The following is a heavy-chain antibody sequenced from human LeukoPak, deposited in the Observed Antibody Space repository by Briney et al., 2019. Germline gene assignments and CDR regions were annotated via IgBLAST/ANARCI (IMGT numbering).Heavy chain of an antibody. Sequence: ASVKVSCKASGYTFTSYYMHWVRQAPGQGLEWMGWINPNSGGTNYAQKFQGRVTMTRDTSISTAYMELSRLRSDDTAVYYCARDGAGWGYYYYYMDVWGKGTTVTVSS. V-gene: IGHV1-2*02. CDR2: INPNSGGT. CDR3: ARDGAGWGYYYYYMDV. D-gene: IGHD1-26*01. CDR1: GYTFTSYY. J-gene: IGHJ6*03.